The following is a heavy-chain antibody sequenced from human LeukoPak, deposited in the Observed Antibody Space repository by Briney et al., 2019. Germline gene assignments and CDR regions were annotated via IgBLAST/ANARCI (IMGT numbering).Heavy chain of an antibody. CDR2: ISSSGSTI. CDR3: AELGITVNGGV. D-gene: IGHD3-10*02. Sequence: PWGSLRLSCAASGFTFSSYEMNWVRQVPGKGLEWVSYISSSGSTIYYADSVKGRFTISRDNAKNSLYLQMNSLRAEDTAVYYCAELGITVNGGVWGKGTTVTISS. CDR1: GFTFSSYE. J-gene: IGHJ6*04. V-gene: IGHV3-48*03.